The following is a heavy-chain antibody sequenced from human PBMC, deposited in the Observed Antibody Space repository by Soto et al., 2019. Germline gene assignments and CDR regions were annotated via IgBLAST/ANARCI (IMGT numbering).Heavy chain of an antibody. CDR3: VREDWHRFDS. J-gene: IGHJ4*02. CDR2: IFYDGTEQ. D-gene: IGHD2-21*01. V-gene: IGHV3-33*01. Sequence: QVQLVESGGGVFQPGTSLRLSCAASGFTFRQYGMHWVRQAPGKGLEWVAVIFYDGTEQYYADSVKGRFAISRDNPGNMVYLQMNSLRAEDTAVYYCVREDWHRFDSWGQGTLVTVSS. CDR1: GFTFRQYG.